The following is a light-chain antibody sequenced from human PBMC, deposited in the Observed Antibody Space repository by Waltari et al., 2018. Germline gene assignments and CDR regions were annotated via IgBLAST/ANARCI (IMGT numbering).Light chain of an antibody. CDR2: DAS. J-gene: IGKJ4*01. CDR1: QSVGTY. CDR3: QQRRNWPLT. Sequence: EIVLTQSPAILSFSPGERATLSCRASQSVGTYFAWYQQRPGQSPGLLIYDASFRAPGIPARFSGSGSETDFTLTISSLQPEDFAVYYCQQRRNWPLTFGGGTRVQI. V-gene: IGKV3-11*01.